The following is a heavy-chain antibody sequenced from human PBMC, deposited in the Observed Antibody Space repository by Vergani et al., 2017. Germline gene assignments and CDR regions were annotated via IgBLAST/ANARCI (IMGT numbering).Heavy chain of an antibody. CDR1: GGTFSSYA. Sequence: QVQLVQSGAEVKKPGSSVKVSCKASGGTFSSYAISWVRQAPGQGLEWMGRIIPIFGTANYAQKFQGRVTITADESTSTAYMELSSLRSEDTAVYYCAGARYDILASYYPNWFDPWGQGTLVTVSS. CDR2: IIPIFGTA. J-gene: IGHJ5*02. D-gene: IGHD3-9*01. V-gene: IGHV1-69*13. CDR3: AGARYDILASYYPNWFDP.